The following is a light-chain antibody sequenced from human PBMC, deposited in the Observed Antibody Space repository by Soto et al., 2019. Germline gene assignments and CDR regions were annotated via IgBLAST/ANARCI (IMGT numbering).Light chain of an antibody. CDR2: GNS. J-gene: IGLJ3*02. CDR1: SSNIGAGYD. Sequence: QSVLTQPPSVSGSPGQRVTISCTGSSSNIGAGYDVHWYQQLPGTAPKLLVYGNSNRPSGVPDRFSGSKSGTSASLAITGLQAEDVSDYYCQSYERSLSGWVFGGGTKVTVL. V-gene: IGLV1-40*01. CDR3: QSYERSLSGWV.